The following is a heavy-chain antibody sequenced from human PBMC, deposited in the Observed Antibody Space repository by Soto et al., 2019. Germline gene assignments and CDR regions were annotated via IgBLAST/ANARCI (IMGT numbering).Heavy chain of an antibody. D-gene: IGHD3-16*01. V-gene: IGHV3-21*01. CDR2: ISSSSSYI. CDR1: GFTISSYS. CDR3: ARGGNRGPNIDY. J-gene: IGHJ4*02. Sequence: EMQLVESGGGLVKLGGSLRLSCAASGFTISSYSMNWVRQAPGKGLEWVSSISSSSSYIYYADSVKGRFTISRDNAKNSLYLQMNSLRAEDTAVYYCARGGNRGPNIDYWGQGTLVTVSS.